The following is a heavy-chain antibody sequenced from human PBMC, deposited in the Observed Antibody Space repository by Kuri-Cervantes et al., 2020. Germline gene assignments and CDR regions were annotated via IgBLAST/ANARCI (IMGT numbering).Heavy chain of an antibody. J-gene: IGHJ6*02. CDR1: GFTFSSYG. Sequence: SLRISCAASGFTFSSYGMHWVRQAPGKGLEWVAVIWYDGSNKYYADSVKGRFTISRDNSKNTLYLQMNSLRDEDTALYYCVRLQGWTGMDVWGQGTTVTVSS. CDR2: IWYDGSNK. D-gene: IGHD3/OR15-3a*01. CDR3: VRLQGWTGMDV. V-gene: IGHV3-33*08.